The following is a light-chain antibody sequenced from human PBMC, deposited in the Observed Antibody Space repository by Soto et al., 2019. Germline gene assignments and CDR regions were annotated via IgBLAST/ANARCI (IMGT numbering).Light chain of an antibody. CDR2: GAS. J-gene: IGKJ2*01. Sequence: EIVLTQSPGTLSLSPGERATLSCRASQSVSSSYLAWYQQKPGQAPRLLIYGASSRATGIPDRFSGSGSGTDFTLTLSRLEPEDFAVYYCQQYGSSPSSLYTFGQGTKLEIK. CDR3: QQYGSSPSSLYT. CDR1: QSVSSSY. V-gene: IGKV3-20*01.